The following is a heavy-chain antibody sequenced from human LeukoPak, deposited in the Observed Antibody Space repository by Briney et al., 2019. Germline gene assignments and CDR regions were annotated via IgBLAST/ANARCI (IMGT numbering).Heavy chain of an antibody. Sequence: HPGGSLRLSCAASGFTFSSYSMNWVRQAPGKGLEWVSAISGSGGSTYYADSVKGRFTISRDNSKNTLYLQMNSLRAEDTAVYYCANPGKLWSPYNAFDIWGQGTMVTVSS. D-gene: IGHD5-18*01. CDR2: ISGSGGST. V-gene: IGHV3-23*01. CDR3: ANPGKLWSPYNAFDI. J-gene: IGHJ3*02. CDR1: GFTFSSYS.